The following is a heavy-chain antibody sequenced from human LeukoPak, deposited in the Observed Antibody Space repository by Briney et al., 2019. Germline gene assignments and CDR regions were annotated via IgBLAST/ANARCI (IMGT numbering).Heavy chain of an antibody. Sequence: PSETLSLTCTVSGGSISSYYWSWIRQPPGKGLEWIGEINHSGSTNYNPSPKSRVTISVDTSKNQFCLKLSSVTAADTAVYYCARGPPRSSGYRSKFFDYWGQGTLVTVSS. J-gene: IGHJ4*02. CDR1: GGSISSYY. CDR3: ARGPPRSSGYRSKFFDY. V-gene: IGHV4-34*01. D-gene: IGHD3-22*01. CDR2: INHSGST.